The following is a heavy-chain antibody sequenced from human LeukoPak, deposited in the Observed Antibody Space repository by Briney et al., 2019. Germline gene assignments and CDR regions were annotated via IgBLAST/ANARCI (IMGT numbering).Heavy chain of an antibody. Sequence: PSETLSLTCAVCGGSFSGYYWSWIRQPPGKGLEWIGEINHSGSTNYNPSLKSRVTISVDTSKNQFSLKLSSVTAADTAVYYCATSATAAAPDYWGQGTLVTVSS. J-gene: IGHJ4*02. CDR2: INHSGST. D-gene: IGHD6-13*01. V-gene: IGHV4-34*01. CDR1: GGSFSGYY. CDR3: ATSATAAAPDY.